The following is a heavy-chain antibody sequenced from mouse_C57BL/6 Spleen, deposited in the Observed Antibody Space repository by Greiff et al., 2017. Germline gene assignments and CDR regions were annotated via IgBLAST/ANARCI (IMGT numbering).Heavy chain of an antibody. CDR1: GFTFSDYG. Sequence: EVQLVESGGGLVKPGGSLKLSCAASGFTFSDYGMHWVRQAPEKGLEWVAYISSGSSTIYYADTVKGRFTISRDNAKNTLFLQMTSLRSEDTAMFYCVYDYDVLFAYWGQGTQVTVSA. V-gene: IGHV5-17*01. J-gene: IGHJ3*01. CDR2: ISSGSSTI. CDR3: VYDYDVLFAY. D-gene: IGHD2-4*01.